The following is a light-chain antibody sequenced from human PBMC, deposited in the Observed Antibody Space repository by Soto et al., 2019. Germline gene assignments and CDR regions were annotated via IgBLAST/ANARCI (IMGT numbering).Light chain of an antibody. CDR3: QQYYSYPPA. Sequence: AIRMTQSPSSLSASTGDRVTITCRASQGISSYLAWYQQKPGKAPKLLIYAASTLQSGVPSRFSGSGSGTDFTLTISCLQSEDFATDYCQQYYSYPPAFGQGTKVEIK. V-gene: IGKV1-8*01. J-gene: IGKJ1*01. CDR1: QGISSY. CDR2: AAS.